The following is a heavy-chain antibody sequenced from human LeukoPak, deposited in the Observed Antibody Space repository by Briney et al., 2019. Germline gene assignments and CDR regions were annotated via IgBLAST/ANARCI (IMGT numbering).Heavy chain of an antibody. CDR2: ISSSGSTI. V-gene: IGHV3-48*03. CDR1: GFTFSSYE. CDR3: ARHRGEPLDY. J-gene: IGHJ4*02. D-gene: IGHD4-17*01. Sequence: PGGSLRLSCAASGFTFSSYEMNWVRQAPGKGLEWVSYISSSGSTIYYADSVKGRFTISRDNAKNSLYLQMNSLRAEDTAVYYCARHRGEPLDYWGQGTLVTVSS.